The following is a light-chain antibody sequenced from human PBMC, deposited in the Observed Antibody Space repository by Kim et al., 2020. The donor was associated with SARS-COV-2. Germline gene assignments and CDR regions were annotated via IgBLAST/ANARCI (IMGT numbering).Light chain of an antibody. CDR2: SAT. Sequence: SAPVGDRVTITCRASQNVANFLNWYQQSPGKAPKLLIYSATSLQSGVPTRFSGSGSVTDFTLTISSLQPEDFATYFCQQSYFIPYTFGQGTKLEI. V-gene: IGKV1-39*01. J-gene: IGKJ2*01. CDR3: QQSYFIPYT. CDR1: QNVANF.